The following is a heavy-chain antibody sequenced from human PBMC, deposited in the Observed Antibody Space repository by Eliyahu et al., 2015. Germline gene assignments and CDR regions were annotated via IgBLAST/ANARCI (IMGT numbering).Heavy chain of an antibody. D-gene: IGHD2-21*02. V-gene: IGHV3-48*02. Sequence: EVQLVESGGGLVQPGGSLRLSCSASGFXFSSXSMNWXRXXPGKGLEWVSYISSSSSTIYYADSVKGRFTISRDNAKNSLYLQMNSLRDEDTAVYYCARDDPGLAYCGGDCRDGYYYYGMDVWGQGTTVTVSS. CDR2: ISSSSSTI. CDR3: ARDDPGLAYCGGDCRDGYYYYGMDV. J-gene: IGHJ6*02. CDR1: GFXFSSXS.